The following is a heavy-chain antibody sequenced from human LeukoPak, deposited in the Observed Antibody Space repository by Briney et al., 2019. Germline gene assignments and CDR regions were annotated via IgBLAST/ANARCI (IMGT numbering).Heavy chain of an antibody. CDR3: ARGGAYYYYMDV. D-gene: IGHD4/OR15-4a*01. J-gene: IGHJ6*03. V-gene: IGHV3-21*01. CDR1: GFTFSSYS. CDR2: ISSSSSYI. Sequence: RGSLRLSCAASGFTFSSYSMNWVRQAPGKGLEWVSSISSSSSYIYYADSLKGRFTISRDNAKNSLYLQMNSLRAEDTAVYYCARGGAYYYYMDVWGKGTTVTVSS.